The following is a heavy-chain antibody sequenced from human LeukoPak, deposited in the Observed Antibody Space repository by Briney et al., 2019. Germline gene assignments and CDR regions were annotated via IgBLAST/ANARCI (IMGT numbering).Heavy chain of an antibody. CDR2: IYTSGST. J-gene: IGHJ5*02. CDR3: ARIHRGSSSSWYKIDP. V-gene: IGHV4-4*07. Sequence: SETLSLTCTVSGGSISSYYWSWIRQPAGKGLEWIGRIYTSGSTNYNPSLKSRVTMSVDTSKNQSSLKLSSVTAADTAVYYCARIHRGSSSSWYKIDPWGQGTLVTVSS. D-gene: IGHD6-13*01. CDR1: GGSISSYY.